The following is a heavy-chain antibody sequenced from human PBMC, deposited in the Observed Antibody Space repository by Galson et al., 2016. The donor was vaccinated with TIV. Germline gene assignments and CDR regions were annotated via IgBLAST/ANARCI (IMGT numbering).Heavy chain of an antibody. J-gene: IGHJ2*01. CDR1: GASINTRDYV. Sequence: ETLSLTCAVSGASINTRDYVWGWIRQPPGKGLQWIGTVLNSGTNYYNPSLRSRLTISVDTSKNQLSLRLTSVTVADTAVYYCARQVRRATLVVPAVVWYFDLWGRGTLITVSS. D-gene: IGHD2-21*02. CDR3: ARQVRRATLVVPAVVWYFDL. V-gene: IGHV4-39*01. CDR2: VLNSGTN.